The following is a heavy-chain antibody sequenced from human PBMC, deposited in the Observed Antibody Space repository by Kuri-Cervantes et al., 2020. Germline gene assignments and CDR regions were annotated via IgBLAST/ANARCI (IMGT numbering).Heavy chain of an antibody. J-gene: IGHJ3*02. CDR1: GFTFSSYA. V-gene: IGHV3-30-3*01. D-gene: IGHD3-16*01. CDR2: ISYDGSNK. Sequence: GESLKIYCAASGFTFSSYAMHWVRQAPGKGLEWVAVISYDGSNKYYADSVKGRFTISRDNSKYTLYLQMNSLRAEDTAVYYCARDLRLRLDAFDIWGQGTMVTVSS. CDR3: ARDLRLRLDAFDI.